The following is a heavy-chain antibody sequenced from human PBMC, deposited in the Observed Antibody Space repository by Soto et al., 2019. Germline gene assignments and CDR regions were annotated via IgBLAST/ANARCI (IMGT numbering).Heavy chain of an antibody. CDR1: GFTFSSYA. V-gene: IGHV3-30-3*01. CDR2: ISYDGSNK. Sequence: QVQLVESGGGVVQPGRSLRLSCAASGFTFSSYAMHWVRQAPGKGLEWVAVISYDGSNKYYADSVKGRFTISRDNSKNTLYLQMNSLRAEDTAVYYCARSKVGAANWSDPWGQGTLVTVSS. J-gene: IGHJ5*02. D-gene: IGHD1-26*01. CDR3: ARSKVGAANWSDP.